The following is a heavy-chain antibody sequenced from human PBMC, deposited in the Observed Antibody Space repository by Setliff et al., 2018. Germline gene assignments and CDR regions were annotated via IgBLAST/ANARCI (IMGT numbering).Heavy chain of an antibody. J-gene: IGHJ6*03. V-gene: IGHV4-39*01. CDR3: ARHKSNGSGSYPSLYMDV. CDR2: IYYSGST. CDR1: GGSISSGNYY. D-gene: IGHD3-10*01. Sequence: KPSETLSLTCRVSGGSISSGNYYWGLIRQPPGKGLEWVATIYYSGSTYSNPALKSRLNISVDAPDNQFSVKLSSVTAADTAVYYCARHKSNGSGSYPSLYMDVWGKGIMVTVSS.